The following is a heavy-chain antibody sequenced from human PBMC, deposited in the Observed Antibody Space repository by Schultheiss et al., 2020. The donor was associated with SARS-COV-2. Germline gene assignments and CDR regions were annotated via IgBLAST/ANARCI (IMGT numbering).Heavy chain of an antibody. CDR1: GFTFSDYY. CDR2: ISGSGGST. CDR3: AREGAAAGGDY. J-gene: IGHJ4*02. D-gene: IGHD6-13*01. Sequence: GGSLRLSCAASGFTFSDYYMSWIRQAPGKGLEWVSAISGSGGSTYYADSVKGRFTISRDNSKNTLYLQMNSLRAEDTAVYYCAREGAAAGGDYWGQGTLVTVSS. V-gene: IGHV3-23*01.